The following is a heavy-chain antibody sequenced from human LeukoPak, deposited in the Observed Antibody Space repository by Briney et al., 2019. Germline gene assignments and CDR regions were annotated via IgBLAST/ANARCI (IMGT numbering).Heavy chain of an antibody. CDR1: GFTFSRHW. CDR3: GRGYSTTPPGY. D-gene: IGHD2-15*01. Sequence: GGSLRLSCAASGFTFSRHWMYWVRQAPGKGLVWVSRIDSDESDITYADSVKGRFTISRDNAKDTLYLQMNSLRSEDMAVYFCGRGYSTTPPGYWGQGTLFIVSS. J-gene: IGHJ4*02. V-gene: IGHV3-74*01. CDR2: IDSDESDI.